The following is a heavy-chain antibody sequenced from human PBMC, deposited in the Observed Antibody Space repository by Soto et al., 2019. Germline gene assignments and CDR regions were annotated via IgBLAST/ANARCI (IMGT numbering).Heavy chain of an antibody. CDR2: IIPIFGTA. D-gene: IGHD6-19*01. J-gene: IGHJ3*02. V-gene: IGHV1-69*05. CDR1: GGTLSSYA. Sequence: SVKVSCKASGGTLSSYAISWVRQAPGQGLEWMGGIIPIFGTANYAQKFQGRVTMTRDTSTSTVYMELSNLRSEDTAVYYCAAGSIAVAHDAFDIWGQGTMVTVSS. CDR3: AAGSIAVAHDAFDI.